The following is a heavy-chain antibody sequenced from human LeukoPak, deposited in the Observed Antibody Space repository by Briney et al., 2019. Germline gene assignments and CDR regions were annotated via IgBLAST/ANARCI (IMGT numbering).Heavy chain of an antibody. CDR1: GFTFSTYA. CDR3: ARGGKCSDGKCYLIDY. Sequence: GGSLRLSCAASGFTFSTYAMSWVRQAPGKGLEWVAIMSFDGSHERYGDSVKGRFTLSRDNSKSTLYLQINSLRTEDTAVYYCARGGKCSDGKCYLIDYWGQGTLVTVSS. J-gene: IGHJ4*02. CDR2: MSFDGSHE. D-gene: IGHD2-15*01. V-gene: IGHV3-30*04.